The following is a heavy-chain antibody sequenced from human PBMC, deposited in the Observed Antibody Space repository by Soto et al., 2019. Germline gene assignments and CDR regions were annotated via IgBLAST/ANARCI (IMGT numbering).Heavy chain of an antibody. CDR1: GFTFSSYG. CDR2: ISYDGSNK. V-gene: IGHV3-30*18. J-gene: IGHJ4*02. Sequence: HPGGSLRLSCAASGFTFSSYGMHWVRQAPGKGLEWVAVISYDGSNKYYADSVRGRFTISRDNSKNTLYLQMNSLRAEDTAVYYCAKLLDYWGQGTLVTVSS. CDR3: AKLLDY.